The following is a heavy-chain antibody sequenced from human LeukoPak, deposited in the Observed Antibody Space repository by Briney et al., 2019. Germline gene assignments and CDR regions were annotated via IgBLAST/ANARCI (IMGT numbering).Heavy chain of an antibody. D-gene: IGHD3-10*02. V-gene: IGHV1-2*02. J-gene: IGHJ4*02. CDR2: INPNSGGT. CDR1: GYTFTGYY. CDR3: ARDLDMLGELLHFDY. Sequence: ASVKVSCKASGYTFTGYYMHWVRQAPGQGPGWMGWINPNSGGTNYAQKFQGRVTMTRDTSISTAYMELSRLRSDDTAVYYCARDLDMLGELLHFDYWGQGTLVTVSS.